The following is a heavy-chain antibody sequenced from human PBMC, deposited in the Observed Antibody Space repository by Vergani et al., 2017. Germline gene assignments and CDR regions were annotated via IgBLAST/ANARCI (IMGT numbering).Heavy chain of an antibody. J-gene: IGHJ4*02. CDR2: ISSSSSTI. D-gene: IGHD2-2*01. CDR1: GFTFSSYS. Sequence: EVQLVESGGGLVQPGGSLRLSCAASGFTFSSYSMNWVRQAPGKGLEWVSYISSSSSTICYADSLKGRFTISRDNSKNSLYLQMNSLKAEDSATYYCAIVERSSTSPFVGDWGQVTLGTV. CDR3: AIVERSSTSPFVGD. V-gene: IGHV3-48*01.